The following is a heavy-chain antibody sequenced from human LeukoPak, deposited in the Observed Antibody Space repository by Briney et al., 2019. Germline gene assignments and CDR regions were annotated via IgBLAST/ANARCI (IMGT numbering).Heavy chain of an antibody. CDR3: ASLAAGHSSSLAVATNDY. V-gene: IGHV4-34*01. Sequence: KASETLSLTCTVSGGSMSSYYWSWIRQPPGKGLEWIGEINHSGSTNYNPSLKSRVTISVDTSKNQFSLKLSSVTAADTAVYYCASLAAGHSSSLAVATNDYWGQGTLVTVSS. CDR2: INHSGST. D-gene: IGHD6-13*01. CDR1: GGSMSSYY. J-gene: IGHJ4*02.